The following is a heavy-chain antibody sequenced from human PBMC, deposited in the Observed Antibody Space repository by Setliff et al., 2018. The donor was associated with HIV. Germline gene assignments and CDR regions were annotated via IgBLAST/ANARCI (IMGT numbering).Heavy chain of an antibody. CDR1: GFTFSGSA. V-gene: IGHV3-48*04. CDR2: IDSGSETK. CDR3: VREGLWFGESH. J-gene: IGHJ4*02. D-gene: IGHD3-10*01. Sequence: PGGSLRLSCEASGFTFSGSAMNWVRLVPGKGLEWVSYIDSGSETKYYAHSVKGRFSISRDNAKNSLYLEMNSLRVEDTAIYYCVREGLWFGESHWGQGTLVTVSS.